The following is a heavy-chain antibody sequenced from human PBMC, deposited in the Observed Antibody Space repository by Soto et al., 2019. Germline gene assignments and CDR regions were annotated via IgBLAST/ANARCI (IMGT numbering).Heavy chain of an antibody. V-gene: IGHV4-38-2*02. Sequence: SETLSLTCTVSGYSISSGYYWGWIRQPPGKGLEWIGSIYHSGSTYYNPSLKSRVTISVDTSKNQFSLKLSSVTAADTAVYYCARDLLSPTLYCTNGVCYFDYWGQGTLVTVSS. D-gene: IGHD2-8*01. CDR3: ARDLLSPTLYCTNGVCYFDY. CDR1: GYSISSGYY. J-gene: IGHJ4*02. CDR2: IYHSGST.